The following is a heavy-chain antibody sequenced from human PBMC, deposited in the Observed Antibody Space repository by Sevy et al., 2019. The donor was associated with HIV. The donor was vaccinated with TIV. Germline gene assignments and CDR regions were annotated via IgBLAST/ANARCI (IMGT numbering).Heavy chain of an antibody. CDR1: GFALSNYYA. Sequence: GGSLRLSCAASGFALSNYYAMHWVRQAPGKGLEWVALISYDGSDKYYANSVKGRFTISRDNFKNILYLQINSLTTEDTAVYYSARPRANYVDHYFFYAMDVWGQGTTVTVSS. J-gene: IGHJ6*02. CDR2: ISYDGSDK. V-gene: IGHV3-30-3*01. D-gene: IGHD4-17*01. CDR3: ARPRANYVDHYFFYAMDV.